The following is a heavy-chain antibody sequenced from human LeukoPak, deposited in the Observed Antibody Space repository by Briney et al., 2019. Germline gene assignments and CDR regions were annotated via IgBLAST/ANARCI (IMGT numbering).Heavy chain of an antibody. J-gene: IGHJ4*02. CDR1: GGAFSSYA. D-gene: IGHD3-16*01. Sequence: SVKVSCKASGGAFSSYAISWVRQAPGQGLEWMGGIIPIFGTANYAQKFQGRVTITADESTSTAYMELSSLRSEDTAVYYCATKLMITFGGGNDYWGQGTLVTVSS. V-gene: IGHV1-69*13. CDR3: ATKLMITFGGGNDY. CDR2: IIPIFGTA.